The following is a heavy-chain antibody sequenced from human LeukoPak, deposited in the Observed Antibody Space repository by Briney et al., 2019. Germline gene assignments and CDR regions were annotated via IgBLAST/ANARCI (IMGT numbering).Heavy chain of an antibody. V-gene: IGHV4-59*01. CDR2: IYYSGST. D-gene: IGHD3-10*01. J-gene: IGHJ4*02. Sequence: SETLSLTCTVSGGSISSYYWSWIRQPPGKGLEWIGYIYYSGSTNYNPSLKSRVTISVDTSKNLFSLKLSSVTAADTAVYYCARIDELLSADYWGQGTLVTVSS. CDR3: ARIDELLSADY. CDR1: GGSISSYY.